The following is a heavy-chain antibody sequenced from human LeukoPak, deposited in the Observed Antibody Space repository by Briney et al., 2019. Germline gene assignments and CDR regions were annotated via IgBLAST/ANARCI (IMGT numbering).Heavy chain of an antibody. J-gene: IGHJ4*02. CDR3: ARGGRRFGELLSEDY. D-gene: IGHD3-10*01. CDR2: IYYSGST. CDR1: GGSISSGGYY. V-gene: IGHV4-31*03. Sequence: SETLSLTRTVSGGSISSGGYYWSWIRQHPGKGLEWIGYIYYSGSTYYNPSLKSRVTISVDTSKNQFSLKLSSVTAADTAVYYCARGGRRFGELLSEDYWGQGTLVTVSS.